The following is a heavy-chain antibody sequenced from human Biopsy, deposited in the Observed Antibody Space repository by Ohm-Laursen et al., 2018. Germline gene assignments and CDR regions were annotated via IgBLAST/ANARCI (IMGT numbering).Heavy chain of an antibody. CDR3: VAYPSSGFFENNDDFAMNV. V-gene: IGHV1-69*13. CDR2: VITVSETA. CDR1: GGAFTNYA. J-gene: IGHJ6*02. Sequence: ASVNLSCKASGGAFTNYAINWVRQAPGHGLEWMGGVITVSETAGYAERFQGRVTITADVTTTTAYMDLSGLRSEEPAVYYCVAYPSSGFFENNDDFAMNVWGQGTTVIVSS. D-gene: IGHD6-19*01.